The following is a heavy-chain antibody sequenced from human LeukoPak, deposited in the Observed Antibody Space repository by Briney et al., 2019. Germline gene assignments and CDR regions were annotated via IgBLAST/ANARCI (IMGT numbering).Heavy chain of an antibody. CDR2: INPDGSEK. V-gene: IGHV3-7*01. D-gene: IGHD3-10*01. CDR1: GFALSIHW. CDR3: ARGHFGLDV. J-gene: IGHJ6*02. Sequence: GGSLRLSCAASGFALSIHWLTWVRQTPGKGLEWVAHINPDGSEKSYVDSARGRFTISRDNAKNSVYLQMNSLRVDDTAVYYCARGHFGLDVWGQGATVAVA.